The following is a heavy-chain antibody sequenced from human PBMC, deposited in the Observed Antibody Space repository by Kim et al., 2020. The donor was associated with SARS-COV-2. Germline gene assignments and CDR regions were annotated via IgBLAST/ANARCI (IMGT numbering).Heavy chain of an antibody. CDR2: T. Sequence: TRYSPSFQGQVTISADKSISTAYLQWSSLKASDTAMYYCATADQSYYFDYWGQGSLVTVSP. V-gene: IGHV5-51*01. CDR3: ATADQSYYFDY. J-gene: IGHJ4*02.